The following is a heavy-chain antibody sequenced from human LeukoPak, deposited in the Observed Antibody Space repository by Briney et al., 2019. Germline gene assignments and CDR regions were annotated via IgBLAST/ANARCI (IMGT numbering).Heavy chain of an antibody. Sequence: GPSVKLSCKASGYTFTSYGISWVRQAPGQGLEWMGWIRAYNGNTNYAQKLQGRVTMTTDTSTSTAYMELRSLRADDTAVYYCARHAVFVSGWYDAFDIGGRGTVVTVSS. CDR1: GYTFTSYG. D-gene: IGHD6-19*01. CDR3: ARHAVFVSGWYDAFDI. J-gene: IGHJ3*02. V-gene: IGHV1-18*01. CDR2: IRAYNGNT.